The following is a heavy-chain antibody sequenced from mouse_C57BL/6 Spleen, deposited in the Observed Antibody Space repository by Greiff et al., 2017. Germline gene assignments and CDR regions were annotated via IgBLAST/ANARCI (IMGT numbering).Heavy chain of an antibody. J-gene: IGHJ4*01. D-gene: IGHD2-3*01. Sequence: QVQLQQPGAELVKPGASVTMSCKASGYTFTSYWITWVKQRPGQGLEWIGDIYPGSGSTNYNGKFKSKATLTVDTSSSTAYVQLSSLTSEDSAVYYCARSRDGSIYYYAMDYWGQGTSVTVSS. V-gene: IGHV1-55*01. CDR1: GYTFTSYW. CDR2: IYPGSGST. CDR3: ARSRDGSIYYYAMDY.